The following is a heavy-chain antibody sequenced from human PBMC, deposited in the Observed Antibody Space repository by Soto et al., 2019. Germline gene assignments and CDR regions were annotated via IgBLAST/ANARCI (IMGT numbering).Heavy chain of an antibody. J-gene: IGHJ4*02. CDR1: GGSISSSSYY. CDR3: ARMHKDTAMVKTFDY. D-gene: IGHD5-18*01. V-gene: IGHV4-39*01. Sequence: LSLTCNVSGGSISSSSYYWGWIRQPPGKGLEWIGSIYYSGSTYYNPSLKSRVTISVDTSKNQFSLKLSSVTAADTAVYYCARMHKDTAMVKTFDYWGQGTLVTVSS. CDR2: IYYSGST.